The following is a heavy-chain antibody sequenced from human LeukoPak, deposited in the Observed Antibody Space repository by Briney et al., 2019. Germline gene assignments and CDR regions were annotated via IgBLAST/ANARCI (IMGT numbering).Heavy chain of an antibody. Sequence: SETLSLTCAVSGYSISSGYYWGWLRPPPGKVLGWIGSIYHSGSSYYNPSLKSRVTISVDTSKNQFSLKLSSVTAADTAVYYCARAGWKNCSGGSCPGALNWFDPWGQGTLVTVSS. CDR2: IYHSGSS. J-gene: IGHJ5*02. V-gene: IGHV4-38-2*01. CDR3: ARAGWKNCSGGSCPGALNWFDP. D-gene: IGHD2-15*01. CDR1: GYSISSGYY.